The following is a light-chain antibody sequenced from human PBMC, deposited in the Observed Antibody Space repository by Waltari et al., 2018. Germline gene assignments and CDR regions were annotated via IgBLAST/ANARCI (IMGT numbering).Light chain of an antibody. CDR1: SSDVGGYNY. V-gene: IGLV2-8*01. Sequence: QSALTQPPSASGSPGQSINISCPGTSSDVGGYNYVSWYQQHPGKAPKLIIYEIAKRPSGVPDRFSGSKSDNTASLTVSGLQAEDEADYYCSSYAGSNNFVFGTGTKVTVL. CDR3: SSYAGSNNFV. CDR2: EIA. J-gene: IGLJ1*01.